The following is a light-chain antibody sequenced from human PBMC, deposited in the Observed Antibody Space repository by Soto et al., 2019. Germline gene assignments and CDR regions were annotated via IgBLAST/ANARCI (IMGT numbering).Light chain of an antibody. CDR2: WAS. J-gene: IGKJ4*01. CDR3: QQSYTTPYT. CDR1: QSLFLSSNDKNY. Sequence: DIVMTQSPDSLTVSLGERATINCKSSQSLFLSSNDKNYLVWYQQKVGQPPKLLIYWASTRESVFPDRFSGSGSGTDFALPIRILQDEDVAVYYCQQSYTTPYTFGGGTKVEIK. V-gene: IGKV4-1*01.